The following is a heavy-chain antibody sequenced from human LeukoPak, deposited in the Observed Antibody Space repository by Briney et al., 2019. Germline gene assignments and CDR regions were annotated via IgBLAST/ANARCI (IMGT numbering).Heavy chain of an antibody. D-gene: IGHD3-22*01. CDR3: ASAAGTTYYYDSSGYRDAFDI. Sequence: GGSLRLSCAASGFTFSRYCMSWVRQAPGKGLEWVANIKQDGSEKYYVDSVKGRFTISRDNAKNSLYLQMNSLRAEDTAVYYCASAAGTTYYYDSSGYRDAFDIWGQGTMVTVSS. CDR1: GFTFSRYC. V-gene: IGHV3-7*01. CDR2: IKQDGSEK. J-gene: IGHJ3*02.